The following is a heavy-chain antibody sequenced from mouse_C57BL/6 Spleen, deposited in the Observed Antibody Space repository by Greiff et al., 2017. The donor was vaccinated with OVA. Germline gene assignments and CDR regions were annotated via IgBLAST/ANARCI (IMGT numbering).Heavy chain of an antibody. D-gene: IGHD3-2*02. CDR1: GYTFTDYN. CDR3: ARERDSSGPFAY. V-gene: IGHV1-18*01. J-gene: IGHJ3*01. CDR2: INPNNGGT. Sequence: VQLKESGPELVKPGASVKIPCKASGYTFTDYNMDWVKQSHGKSLEWIGDINPNNGGTIYNQKFKGKATLTVDKSSSTAYMELRSLTSEDTAVYYCARERDSSGPFAYWGQGTLVTVSA.